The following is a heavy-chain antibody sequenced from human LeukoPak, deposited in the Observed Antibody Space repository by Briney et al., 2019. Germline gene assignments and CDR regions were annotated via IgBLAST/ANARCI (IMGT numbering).Heavy chain of an antibody. CDR3: ARVSYYGSGSDDY. CDR2: INPNSGGT. J-gene: IGHJ4*02. Sequence: ASVKVSCKASGYTFTGYYMHWVRQAPGQGLEWMGWINPNSGGTNYAQKFQGRVTMTRDTSISTAYMEPSRLRSDDTAVYYCARVSYYGSGSDDYWGQGTLVTVSS. CDR1: GYTFTGYY. D-gene: IGHD3-10*01. V-gene: IGHV1-2*02.